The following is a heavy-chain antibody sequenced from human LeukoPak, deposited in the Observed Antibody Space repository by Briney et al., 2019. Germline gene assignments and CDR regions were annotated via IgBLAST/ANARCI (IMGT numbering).Heavy chain of an antibody. Sequence: PGGSLRLSCAASGCFVSSNYMSWVRQAPGEGLEGGSVIYTGGSTYYPDPVTGRFTFSRDNSKNTVYLQMSSLRAEDTAVYYCAKEGDCSTTRCLTGGLDVWGKGTTVTVSS. CDR2: IYTGGST. CDR3: AKEGDCSTTRCLTGGLDV. D-gene: IGHD2-2*01. J-gene: IGHJ6*04. V-gene: IGHV3-53*01. CDR1: GCFVSSNY.